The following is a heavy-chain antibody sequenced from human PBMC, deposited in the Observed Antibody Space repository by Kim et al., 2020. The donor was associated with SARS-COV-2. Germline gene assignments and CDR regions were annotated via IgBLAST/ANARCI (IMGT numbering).Heavy chain of an antibody. CDR2: IRSKANSYAT. Sequence: GGSLRLSCAASGFTFSGSAIHWVRQASGKGLAWVGRIRSKANSYATTYAASVRGRFSSARNDSKNTAYLQRNNLKTEDTAVYYCTSVPATTSAVWYAFDIWGRGKTVTVSS. J-gene: IGHJ3*02. V-gene: IGHV3-73*01. CDR3: TSVPATTSAVWYAFDI. D-gene: IGHD1-1*01. CDR1: GFTFSGSA.